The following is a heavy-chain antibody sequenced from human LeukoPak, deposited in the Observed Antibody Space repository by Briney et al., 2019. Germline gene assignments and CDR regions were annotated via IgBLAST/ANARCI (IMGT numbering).Heavy chain of an antibody. CDR3: ARNYGDYVYYFDY. CDR1: GGTFSSYA. D-gene: IGHD4-17*01. J-gene: IGHJ4*02. Sequence: GASVKVSCKASGGTFSSYAISWVRQAPGQGLEWMGGIIPIFGTANYAQKFQGRVTITTDESTSTAYMELSSLRSEDTAVYYCARNYGDYVYYFDYLGQGTLVTVSS. CDR2: IIPIFGTA. V-gene: IGHV1-69*05.